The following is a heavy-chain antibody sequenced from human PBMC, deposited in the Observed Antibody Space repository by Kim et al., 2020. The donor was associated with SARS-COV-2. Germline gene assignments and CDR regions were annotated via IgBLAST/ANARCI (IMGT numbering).Heavy chain of an antibody. J-gene: IGHJ4*02. CDR3: ARAGYSSSWADY. D-gene: IGHD6-13*01. V-gene: IGHV4-30-2*04. Sequence: YYNPSLKSRVTISVDTSKNQFSLKLSSVTAADTAVYYCARAGYSSSWADYWGQGTLVTVSS.